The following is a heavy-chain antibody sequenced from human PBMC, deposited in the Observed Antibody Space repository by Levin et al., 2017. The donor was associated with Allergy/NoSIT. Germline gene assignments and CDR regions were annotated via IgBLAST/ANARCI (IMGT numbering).Heavy chain of an antibody. CDR2: INHSGST. D-gene: IGHD3-9*01. CDR3: ARGGFPLRYFDN. CDR1: GGSFSGYY. V-gene: IGHV4-34*01. J-gene: IGHJ4*02. Sequence: SCAVYGGSFSGYYWSWIRQPPGKGLEWIGEINHSGSTNYNPSLKSRVTISVDTSKNQFSLKLSSVTAADTAVYYCARGGFPLRYFDNWGQGTLVTVSS.